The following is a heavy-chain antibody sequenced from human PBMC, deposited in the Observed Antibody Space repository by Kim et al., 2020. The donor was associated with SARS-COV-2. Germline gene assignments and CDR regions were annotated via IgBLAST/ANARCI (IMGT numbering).Heavy chain of an antibody. CDR1: GFTFSSYA. Sequence: GGSLRLSCAASGFTFSSYAMSWVRQAPGKGLEWVSAISGSGGSTYYADSVKGRFTISRDNSKNTLYLQMNSLRAEDTAVYYCAKGRFGIAARPSYYYYGMDVWGQGTTVTVSS. D-gene: IGHD6-6*01. J-gene: IGHJ6*02. V-gene: IGHV3-23*01. CDR2: ISGSGGST. CDR3: AKGRFGIAARPSYYYYGMDV.